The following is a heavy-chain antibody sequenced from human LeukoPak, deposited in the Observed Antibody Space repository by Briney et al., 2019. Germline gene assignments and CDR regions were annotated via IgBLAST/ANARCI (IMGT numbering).Heavy chain of an antibody. Sequence: PGGSLRLSCAASGFTFSFCALSWVRQAPGKGLEWISAINTAGRPYYADSVGGRFTISRDNSKDTVYLQMDSLRAEDTAVYYCARELGTRGWYTADYWGQGTLVIVSS. CDR3: ARELGTRGWYTADY. J-gene: IGHJ4*02. V-gene: IGHV3-23*01. CDR2: INTAGRP. CDR1: GFTFSFCA. D-gene: IGHD6-19*01.